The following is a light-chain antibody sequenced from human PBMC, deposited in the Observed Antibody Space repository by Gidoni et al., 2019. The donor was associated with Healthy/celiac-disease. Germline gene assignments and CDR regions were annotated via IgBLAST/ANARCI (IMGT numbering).Light chain of an antibody. Sequence: DDVMTQSPLSLPVTLGQPAPISCRPSQSLVHRDGNTYLNWFQQRPGQSPRRLIYKVSNRYSGVPDRFSGSGSANDFTLKSSRVEAEDVGVYYCMQSSHWPHTFGQGTRLEIK. CDR2: KVS. CDR3: MQSSHWPHT. V-gene: IGKV2-30*02. J-gene: IGKJ2*01. CDR1: QSLVHRDGNTY.